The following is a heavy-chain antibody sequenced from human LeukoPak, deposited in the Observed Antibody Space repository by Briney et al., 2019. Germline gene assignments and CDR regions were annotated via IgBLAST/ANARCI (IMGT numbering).Heavy chain of an antibody. CDR1: GFTFSSYS. J-gene: IGHJ4*02. Sequence: PGGSLRLSCAASGFTFSSYSMNWVRQAPGKGLEWVSSISSSSSYIYYADSVKGRFTISRDNAKNSLYLQMNSLRAEDTAVYYCASVRSPRGPDYWGQGTLVTVSS. CDR2: ISSSSSYI. D-gene: IGHD2-8*01. V-gene: IGHV3-21*01. CDR3: ASVRSPRGPDY.